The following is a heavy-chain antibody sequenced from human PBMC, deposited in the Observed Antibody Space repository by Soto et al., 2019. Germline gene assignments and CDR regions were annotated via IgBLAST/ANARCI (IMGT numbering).Heavy chain of an antibody. Sequence: QVQLQESGPGLVKPSQTLSLTCTVSGGSISSGGYYWSWIRQHPGKGLEWIGYIYYSGSTYYNPSLKIRVTISVDTSKNQFSLKLSSVTAADTAVYYCARDLRYCSGGSCYNYYYYGMDVWGQGTTVTVSS. V-gene: IGHV4-31*03. J-gene: IGHJ6*02. CDR3: ARDLRYCSGGSCYNYYYYGMDV. CDR2: IYYSGST. CDR1: GGSISSGGYY. D-gene: IGHD2-15*01.